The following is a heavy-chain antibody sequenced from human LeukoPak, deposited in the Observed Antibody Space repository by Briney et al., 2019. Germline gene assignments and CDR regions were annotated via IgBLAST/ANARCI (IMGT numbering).Heavy chain of an antibody. V-gene: IGHV3-11*04. CDR2: ISATGGTI. CDR3: ARLAAAGPED. J-gene: IGHJ4*02. Sequence: LSLTCTVSGGSISSYYWSWIRQPPGKGLEWVSYISATGGTIYYADSVKGRFTISRDNAKNSLYLQMNSLRVEDTALYYCARLAAAGPEDRGQGTLVTVSS. CDR1: GGSISSYY. D-gene: IGHD6-13*01.